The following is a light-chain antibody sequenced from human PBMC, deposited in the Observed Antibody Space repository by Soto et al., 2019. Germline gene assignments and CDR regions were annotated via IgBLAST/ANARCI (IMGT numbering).Light chain of an antibody. CDR1: QSVSSSY. Sequence: EIVLTQSPGTLSLSPGERATLSCRASQSVSSSYLAWYQQKPGQAPRLLIYGASSRATGIPDRFSGSGSGTDFTLTISRLEPGDFAAYYCQQYGSSPPRTFGQGTKVEIK. J-gene: IGKJ1*01. CDR3: QQYGSSPPRT. V-gene: IGKV3-20*01. CDR2: GAS.